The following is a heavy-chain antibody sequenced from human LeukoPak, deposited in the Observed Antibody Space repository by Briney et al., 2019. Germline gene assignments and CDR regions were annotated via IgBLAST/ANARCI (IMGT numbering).Heavy chain of an antibody. V-gene: IGHV1-2*02. CDR2: INPNSGGT. Sequence: GASVKVSCKTSGYTFTDYYMHWVRQAPGQGLEWMGWINPNSGGTNYAQKFQGRVTMTRDTSISTAYMELSSLRSDDTAMCYCARYCSGGSCLGSFDYWGQGTLLTVSS. J-gene: IGHJ4*02. CDR1: GYTFTDYY. CDR3: ARYCSGGSCLGSFDY. D-gene: IGHD2-15*01.